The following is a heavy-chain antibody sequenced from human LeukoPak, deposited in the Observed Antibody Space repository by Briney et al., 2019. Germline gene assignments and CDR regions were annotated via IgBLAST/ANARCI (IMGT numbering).Heavy chain of an antibody. CDR3: ARGKGPTVTTAFDY. CDR1: GYTFTSYF. CDR2: INPSGGST. J-gene: IGHJ4*02. D-gene: IGHD4-17*01. V-gene: IGHV1-46*01. Sequence: GASVKVSCKASGYTFTSYFMHWVRQAPGQGLEWMGIINPSGGSTTYAQRFQGRVTMTRDTSTSTVYVELSSLRSEDTAVYYCARGKGPTVTTAFDYGGQGTLVTVSS.